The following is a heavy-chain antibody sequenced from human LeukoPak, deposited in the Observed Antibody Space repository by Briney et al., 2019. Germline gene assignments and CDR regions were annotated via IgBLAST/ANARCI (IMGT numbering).Heavy chain of an antibody. V-gene: IGHV1-69*04. CDR3: ARVQSLSARYYYYMDV. CDR2: IIPILGIA. Sequence: SVKVSCKASGGTFSSYAISWVRQAPGQGLEWMGRIIPILGIANYAQKFQGRVTITADKSTSTAYMELRSLRSDDTAVYYCARVQSLSARYYYYMDVWGKGTTVTVSS. CDR1: GGTFSSYA. D-gene: IGHD3-16*02. J-gene: IGHJ6*03.